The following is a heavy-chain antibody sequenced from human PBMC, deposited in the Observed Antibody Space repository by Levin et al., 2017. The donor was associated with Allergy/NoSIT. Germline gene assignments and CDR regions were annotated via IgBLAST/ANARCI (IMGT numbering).Heavy chain of an antibody. Sequence: GESLKISCKASGYTFTSYYMHWVRQAPGQGLEWMGIINPSGGSTSYAQKFQGRVTMTRDTSTSTVYMELSSLRSEDTAVYYCARQTTASTAFDYWGQGTLVTVSS. CDR3: ARQTTASTAFDY. D-gene: IGHD4-17*01. CDR2: INPSGGST. J-gene: IGHJ4*02. CDR1: GYTFTSYY. V-gene: IGHV1-46*01.